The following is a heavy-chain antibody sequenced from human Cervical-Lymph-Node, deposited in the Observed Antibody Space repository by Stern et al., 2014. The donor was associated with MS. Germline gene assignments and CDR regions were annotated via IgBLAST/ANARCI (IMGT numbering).Heavy chain of an antibody. Sequence: VQLVQSGPGLVRPSQTLSLTCSVSGGSIRSGNYYWTWIRQHPGRGLEWIGYIYHSGSTYYSAALKSRVTISLDMSKNQFSLKMRSVTAADTAVYYCARGPGGDWFDPWGQGLLVTVSS. CDR3: ARGPGGDWFDP. V-gene: IGHV4-31*03. CDR2: IYHSGST. CDR1: GGSIRSGNYY. D-gene: IGHD3-16*01. J-gene: IGHJ5*02.